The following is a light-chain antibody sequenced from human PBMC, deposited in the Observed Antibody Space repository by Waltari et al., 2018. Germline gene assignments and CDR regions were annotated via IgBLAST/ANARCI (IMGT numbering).Light chain of an antibody. V-gene: IGLV2-11*01. J-gene: IGLJ2*01. CDR3: CSYAGSYTFGV. CDR2: VVS. Sequence: QSALTQPRSVSGSPGQSVTIPCTGTSSDVGGYNHVSWYQQHPGKAPKLMIYVVSKRPSGVPDRFSGSKSGNTASLTISGLQAEDEADYYCCSYAGSYTFGVFGGGTKLTVL. CDR1: SSDVGGYNH.